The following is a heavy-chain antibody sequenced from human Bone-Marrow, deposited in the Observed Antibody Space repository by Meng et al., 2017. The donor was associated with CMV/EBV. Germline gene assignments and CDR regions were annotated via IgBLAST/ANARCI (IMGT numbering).Heavy chain of an antibody. CDR1: GFTFSDYY. CDR2: ISGGGGTI. J-gene: IGHJ4*01. D-gene: IGHD3-22*01. Sequence: GESLKISCAASGFTFSDYYMTWIRQTPGKGLDWVSYISGGGGTIHYADSVEGRFTISRDNAKNSLYLQMNSLRAEDTAIYYCARYYCESGSCFIDYWVHGTLVTVSS. CDR3: ARYYCESGSCFIDY. V-gene: IGHV3-11*04.